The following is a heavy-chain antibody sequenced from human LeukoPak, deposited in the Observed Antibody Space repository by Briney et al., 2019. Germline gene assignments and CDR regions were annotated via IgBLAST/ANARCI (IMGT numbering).Heavy chain of an antibody. CDR2: IRYDGSNK. CDR3: ALIGFGELFFDY. J-gene: IGHJ4*02. Sequence: GGSLRLSCAASGFTFTNYAMHWVRQAPGKGLEWVAFIRYDGSNKYYADSVKGRFTISRDNSKNTLYLQMNSLRAEDTAVYYCALIGFGELFFDYWGQGTLVTVSS. D-gene: IGHD3-10*01. CDR1: GFTFTNYA. V-gene: IGHV3-30*02.